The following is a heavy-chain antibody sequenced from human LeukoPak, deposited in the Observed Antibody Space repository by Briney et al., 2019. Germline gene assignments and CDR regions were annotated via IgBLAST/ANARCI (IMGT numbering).Heavy chain of an antibody. CDR2: ISYDGSNK. CDR3: ARGPRVDTAMVVPVQNDY. Sequence: GGSLRLSCAASGFTFSSYAMHWVRQAPGKGLEWVAVISYDGSNKYYADSVKGRFTISRDNSKNTLYLQMNSLRAEDTAVYYCARGPRVDTAMVVPVQNDYWGQGTLVTVSS. V-gene: IGHV3-30*04. CDR1: GFTFSSYA. D-gene: IGHD5-18*01. J-gene: IGHJ4*02.